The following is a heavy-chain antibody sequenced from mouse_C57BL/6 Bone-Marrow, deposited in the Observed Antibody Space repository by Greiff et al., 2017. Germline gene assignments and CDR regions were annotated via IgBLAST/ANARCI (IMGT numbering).Heavy chain of an antibody. CDR1: GFSLTSYG. CDR2: IWSGGST. V-gene: IGHV2-2*01. D-gene: IGHD1-1*01. J-gene: IGHJ4*01. CDR3: ARNGDGNYTMNY. Sequence: VQLQQSGPGLVQPSQSLSITCTVSGFSLTSYGVHWVRQSPGKGLAWLGVIWSGGSTDYNAAFISILSISKDNSKSQVFFKMNSLHAEDDAIYYCARNGDGNYTMNYWGQGTTVTVSS.